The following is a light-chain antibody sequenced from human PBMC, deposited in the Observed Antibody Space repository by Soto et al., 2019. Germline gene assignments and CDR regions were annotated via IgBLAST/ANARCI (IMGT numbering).Light chain of an antibody. J-gene: IGKJ1*01. CDR1: QDINSY. CDR2: DAS. CDR3: LQHNTYPWT. Sequence: DIQMTQSPSAVSASVGDRVTITCRASQDINSYLAWFQQKPGKVPKRLIFDASSLQSGVPSRFGVSGSGTEFSLTIYSLQPEDFATYYCLQHNTYPWTFGQGTKVEIK. V-gene: IGKV1-17*03.